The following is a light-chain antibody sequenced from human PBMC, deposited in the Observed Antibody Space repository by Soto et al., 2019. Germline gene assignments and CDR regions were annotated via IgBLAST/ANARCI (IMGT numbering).Light chain of an antibody. CDR2: WAS. V-gene: IGKV4-1*01. Sequence: DILMTPSPYSLSVSLGARATINCKSSQSVLYSSNNKNYLAWYQQKPGHPPKLLIYWASTRESGVPDRFSGSGSGTDFTLTISSLQADDFATYYCQQYNSYPWTFGQGTKVDI. J-gene: IGKJ1*01. CDR1: QSVLYSSNNKNY. CDR3: QQYNSYPWT.